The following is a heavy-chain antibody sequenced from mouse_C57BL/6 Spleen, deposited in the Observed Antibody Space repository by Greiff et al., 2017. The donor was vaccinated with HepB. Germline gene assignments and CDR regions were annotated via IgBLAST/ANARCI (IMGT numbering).Heavy chain of an antibody. J-gene: IGHJ2*01. CDR3: TRGGYYGRSDGDY. Sequence: QVQLKESGAELVRPGASVTLSCKASGYTFTDYEMHWVKQTPVHGLEWIGAIDPETGGTAYNQKFKGKAILTADKSSSTAYMELRSRTAEDSAVDYCTRGGYYGRSDGDYWGQGTTLTVSS. D-gene: IGHD1-1*01. CDR1: GYTFTDYE. V-gene: IGHV1-15*01. CDR2: IDPETGGT.